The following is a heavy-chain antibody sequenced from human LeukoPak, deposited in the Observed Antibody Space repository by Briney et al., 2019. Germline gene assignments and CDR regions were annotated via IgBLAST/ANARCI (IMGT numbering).Heavy chain of an antibody. D-gene: IGHD3-22*01. CDR1: GGSISSYY. Sequence: SETLSLTCTVSGGSISSYYWSWIRQPPGKGLEWIGYIYYSGSTNYNPSLKSRVTISVDTSKNQFSLKLSSVTAADTAVYYCARSSYDSSGYYPNLPFDYWGQGTLVTVSS. CDR3: ARSSYDSSGYYPNLPFDY. CDR2: IYYSGST. V-gene: IGHV4-59*01. J-gene: IGHJ4*02.